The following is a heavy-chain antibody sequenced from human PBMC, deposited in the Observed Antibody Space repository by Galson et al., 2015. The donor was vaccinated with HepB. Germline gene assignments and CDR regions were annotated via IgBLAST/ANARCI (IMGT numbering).Heavy chain of an antibody. D-gene: IGHD5-24*01. J-gene: IGHJ3*02. V-gene: IGHV3-23*01. CDR1: GFTFSSYA. CDR3: ARTSRDGYNFDAFDI. CDR2: ISGSGGST. Sequence: SLRLSCAASGFTFSSYAMSWVRQAPGKGLEWVSAISGSGGSTYYADSVKGRLTISRDNSKNTLYLQMNSLRAEDTAVYYCARTSRDGYNFDAFDIWGQGTMVTVSS.